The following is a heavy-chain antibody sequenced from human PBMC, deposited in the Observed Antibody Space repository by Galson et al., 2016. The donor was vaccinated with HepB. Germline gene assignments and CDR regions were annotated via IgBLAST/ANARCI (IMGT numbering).Heavy chain of an antibody. J-gene: IGHJ6*02. D-gene: IGHD2/OR15-2a*01. Sequence: SLRLSCAASGFTVSSNCMSWVRQAPGKGLEWVSLIYSGGTTFYADSVKGRFTISRDNSKNTLYLQMNSLRAEDTALYYCAKGGRILWDAMDVWGQGTTVTVSS. CDR2: IYSGGTT. CDR1: GFTVSSNC. V-gene: IGHV3-53*01. CDR3: AKGGRILWDAMDV.